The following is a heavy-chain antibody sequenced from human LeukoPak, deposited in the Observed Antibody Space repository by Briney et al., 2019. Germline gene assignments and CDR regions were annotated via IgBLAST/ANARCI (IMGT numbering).Heavy chain of an antibody. V-gene: IGHV1-46*01. CDR2: INPSGGST. CDR1: GYTFTSYY. J-gene: IGHJ5*02. CDR3: ARTNYDISGYRWFDP. D-gene: IGHD3-22*01. Sequence: ASVKVSCKASGYTFTSYYMHWVRQAPGQGLEWMGIINPSGGSTSYAQKFQGRVTMTRDMSTSTVYMELSSLRSEDTAVYYCARTNYDISGYRWFDPWGQGTRVTVS.